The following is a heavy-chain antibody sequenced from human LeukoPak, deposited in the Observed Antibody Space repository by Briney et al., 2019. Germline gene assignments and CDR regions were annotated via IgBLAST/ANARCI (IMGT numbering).Heavy chain of an antibody. Sequence: SETLSLTCAISGGSISSSNWWTWVRQPPGKGLEWVGEIYLRGNTNYNPSLESRVSISVDESKTQLSLRLESVTAADTAVYYCARSGTRSGSPTGYWGQGTLVTVSS. CDR2: IYLRGNT. J-gene: IGHJ4*02. D-gene: IGHD3-10*01. CDR3: ARSGTRSGSPTGY. V-gene: IGHV4-4*02. CDR1: GGSISSSNW.